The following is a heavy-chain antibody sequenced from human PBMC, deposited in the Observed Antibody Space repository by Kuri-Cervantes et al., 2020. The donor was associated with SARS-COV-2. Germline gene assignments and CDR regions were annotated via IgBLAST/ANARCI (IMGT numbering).Heavy chain of an antibody. CDR2: INHSGST. V-gene: IGHV4-38-2*01. J-gene: IGHJ2*01. Sequence: ESLKISCAASGFTFSSYSMNLVRQAPAKGLERIGSINHSGSTYYNPSQKSRVTISVDTSKNQFSLKLSSVTPADTAVYYCARSEYSRYGTYWYFDLWGRGTLVTVSS. CDR3: ARSEYSRYGTYWYFDL. D-gene: IGHD6-6*01. CDR1: GFTFSSYS.